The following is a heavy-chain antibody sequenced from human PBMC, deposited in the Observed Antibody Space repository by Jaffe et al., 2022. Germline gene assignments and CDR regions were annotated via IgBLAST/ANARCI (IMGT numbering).Heavy chain of an antibody. CDR1: GGSFSGYY. CDR3: ARGPRRRRPIVGATGSWYFDL. CDR2: INHSGST. V-gene: IGHV4-34*01. D-gene: IGHD1-26*01. Sequence: QVQLQQWGAGLLKPSETLSLTCAVYGGSFSGYYWSWIRQPPGKGLEWIGEINHSGSTNYNPSLKSRVTISVDTSKNQFSLKLSSVTAADTAVYYCARGPRRRRPIVGATGSWYFDLWGRGTLVTVSS. J-gene: IGHJ2*01.